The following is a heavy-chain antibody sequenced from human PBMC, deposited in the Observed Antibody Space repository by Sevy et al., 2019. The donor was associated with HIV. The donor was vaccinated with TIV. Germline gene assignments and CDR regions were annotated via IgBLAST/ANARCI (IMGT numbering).Heavy chain of an antibody. CDR1: GFTFTTYW. CDR3: ARVQFSYFDY. D-gene: IGHD3-3*01. V-gene: IGHV3-74*01. Sequence: GGSLRLSCATSGFTFTTYWMHWVLQSPGKGGVWVSSINSDGSITDYADSVKGRLTMSRDNAKNTLYLQMNSLRAEDTAVYYCARVQFSYFDYWGQGPLVTVSS. CDR2: INSDGSIT. J-gene: IGHJ4*02.